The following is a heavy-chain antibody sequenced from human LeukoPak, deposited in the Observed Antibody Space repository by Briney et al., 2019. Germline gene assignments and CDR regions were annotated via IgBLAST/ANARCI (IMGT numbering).Heavy chain of an antibody. D-gene: IGHD1/OR15-1a*01. Sequence: PSETLSLTCSVSGGSISSYHWSWIRQPAGKGLEWVGRIHTSGTTNYNPSLKSRLIMSVDTSKNQFSLKLTSVTAADTALYYCARSEPRNTWSHFDSWGQGTLVTVSS. J-gene: IGHJ4*02. CDR2: IHTSGTT. CDR1: GGSISSYH. CDR3: ARSEPRNTWSHFDS. V-gene: IGHV4-4*07.